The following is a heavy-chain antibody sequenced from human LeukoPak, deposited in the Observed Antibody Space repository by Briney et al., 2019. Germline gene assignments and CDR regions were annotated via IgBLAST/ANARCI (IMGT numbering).Heavy chain of an antibody. CDR2: IYPGDSYT. J-gene: IGHJ3*02. V-gene: IGHV5-51*01. D-gene: IGHD3-10*01. CDR3: ARRSGSDALDI. Sequence: PGESLKIFCKGSGYSFTNYWIGWVRQMPGKGLEWMGIIYPGDSYTTYSPSFQGQVTISADKSISTAYLQWRSLKASDTAMYYCARRSGSDALDIWGQGTMVTVS. CDR1: GYSFTNYW.